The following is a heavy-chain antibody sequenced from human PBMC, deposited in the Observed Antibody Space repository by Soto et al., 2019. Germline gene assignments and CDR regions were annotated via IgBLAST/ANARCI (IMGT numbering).Heavy chain of an antibody. CDR2: ISPNSGNT. CDR3: ARDGQYGDYGYYFDY. Sequence: ASVKVSCKASGYTFTGYYIHWVRQAPGQGLEWMGWISPNSGNTNYAQNFQGRVTMTRDTSVTTAYMELSRLRSDDTAMYYCARDGQYGDYGYYFDYWGQGTMVTVYS. V-gene: IGHV1-2*02. J-gene: IGHJ4*02. CDR1: GYTFTGYY. D-gene: IGHD4-17*01.